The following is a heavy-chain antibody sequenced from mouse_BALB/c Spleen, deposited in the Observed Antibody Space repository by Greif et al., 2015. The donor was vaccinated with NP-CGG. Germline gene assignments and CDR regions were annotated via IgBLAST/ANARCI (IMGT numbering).Heavy chain of an antibody. V-gene: IGHV1-80*01. CDR3: ARSEGRSFAY. Sequence: VQLQQSGAELVRPGSSVKISCKASGYAFSSYWMNWVKQRPGQGLEWIGQIYPGDGDTNYNGKFKGKATLTADKSSSTAYMQLSSLTSEDSAVYFCARSEGRSFAYWGQGTLVTVSA. CDR2: IYPGDGDT. D-gene: IGHD3-3*01. J-gene: IGHJ3*01. CDR1: GYAFSSYW.